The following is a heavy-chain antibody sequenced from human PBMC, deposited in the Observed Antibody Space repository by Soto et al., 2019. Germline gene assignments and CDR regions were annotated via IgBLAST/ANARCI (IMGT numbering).Heavy chain of an antibody. CDR3: ARDGAAVPSMWYSYLDV. Sequence: EVQLLESGGGLVQPGGSLRLSCAASGFTFSSNAMTWVRQAPVKGLEWVSTITGSGDDAWYADSVRGGFTISGDNSKHTLYLQLNSLRAEDSAVYYCARDGAAVPSMWYSYLDVWGRVTTVTVSS. CDR2: ITGSGDDA. CDR1: GFTFSSNA. D-gene: IGHD6-25*01. V-gene: IGHV3-23*01. J-gene: IGHJ6*03.